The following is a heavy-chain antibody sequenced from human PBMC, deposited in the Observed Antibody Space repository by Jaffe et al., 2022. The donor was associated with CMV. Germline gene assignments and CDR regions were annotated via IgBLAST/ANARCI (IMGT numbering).Heavy chain of an antibody. V-gene: IGHV3-72*01. J-gene: IGHJ4*02. Sequence: EVQLVESGGGLVQPGGSLRLSCAVSGFTFSDHYMDWVRQTPGKGLEWVGRIRSKVQGYSIEYAASVRGRFSISRDDSQNSLFLQMNSLRADDTALYYCTRAAGTTWRSAVADYWGQGTLVTVSS. D-gene: IGHD6-25*01. CDR1: GFTFSDHY. CDR2: IRSKVQGYSI. CDR3: TRAAGTTWRSAVADY.